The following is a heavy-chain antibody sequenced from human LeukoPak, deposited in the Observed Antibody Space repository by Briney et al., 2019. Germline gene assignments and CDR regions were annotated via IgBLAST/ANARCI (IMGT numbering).Heavy chain of an antibody. J-gene: IGHJ1*01. V-gene: IGHV3-23*01. CDR3: ARGHSSGYYVYLQH. D-gene: IGHD3-22*01. Sequence: GGSLRLSCAASGFTFSSYAMSWVRQAPGKGLEWVSGISGSGGTTRYADSVEGRFTISRDNSKNTLYLQMNSLRAEDTAVYYCARGHSSGYYVYLQHWGQGTLVTVSS. CDR2: ISGSGGTT. CDR1: GFTFSSYA.